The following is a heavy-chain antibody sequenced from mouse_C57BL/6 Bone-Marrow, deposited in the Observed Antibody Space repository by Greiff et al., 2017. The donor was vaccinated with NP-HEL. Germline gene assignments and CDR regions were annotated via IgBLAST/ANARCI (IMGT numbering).Heavy chain of an antibody. Sequence: VQLQQPGAELVMPGASVKLSCKASGYTFTSYWMHWVKQRPGQGLEWIGEIDPSDSYTNYNQKFKGKSTLTVDKSSSTAYMQLSSLTSEDSAVYYCAREGNWDEDWYFDVWVTGTTVTVSS. CDR3: AREGNWDEDWYFDV. CDR1: GYTFTSYW. V-gene: IGHV1-69*01. J-gene: IGHJ1*03. D-gene: IGHD4-1*01. CDR2: IDPSDSYT.